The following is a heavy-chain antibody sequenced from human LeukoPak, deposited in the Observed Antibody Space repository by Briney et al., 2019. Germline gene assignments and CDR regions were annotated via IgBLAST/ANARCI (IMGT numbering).Heavy chain of an antibody. CDR3: ASHYDSSGYYYY. CDR1: GDSVSRDSIA. J-gene: IGHJ4*02. V-gene: IGHV6-1*01. CDR2: TYYKSAWYN. Sequence: SQTLSLTCAISGDSVSRDSIAWNWIRQSPSRGLEWLGRTYYKSAWYNDYAVSVKGRIIINPDTSKNQFSLKLSSVTAADTAVYYCASHYDSSGYYYYWGQGTLVTVSS. D-gene: IGHD3-22*01.